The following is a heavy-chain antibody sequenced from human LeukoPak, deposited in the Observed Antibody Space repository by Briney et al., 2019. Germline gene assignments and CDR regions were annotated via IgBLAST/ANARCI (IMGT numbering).Heavy chain of an antibody. CDR3: ARDKGGYYYDSSGYPWPWGY. J-gene: IGHJ4*02. D-gene: IGHD3-22*01. Sequence: PSETLSLTCTVSGGSISSSSYYWGWIRQPPGKGLEWIGSIYYSGSTYYNPSLKSRVTISVDTSKNQFSLKLSSVTAADTAVYYCARDKGGYYYDSSGYPWPWGYWGQGTLVTVSS. CDR2: IYYSGST. V-gene: IGHV4-39*07. CDR1: GGSISSSSYY.